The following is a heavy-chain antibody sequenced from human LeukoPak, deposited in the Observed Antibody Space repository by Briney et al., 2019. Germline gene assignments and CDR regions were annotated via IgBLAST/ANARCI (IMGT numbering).Heavy chain of an antibody. CDR3: AKFENYYDNSGYDFDY. D-gene: IGHD3-22*01. Sequence: PGRSLRLSCAASGFTFSSYGMHWVRQAPGKGLEWVAVISYDGSNKYYADSVKGRFTISRDNSKNTLYLQMNSLRAEDTAVYYCAKFENYYDNSGYDFDYWGQGTLVTVSS. J-gene: IGHJ4*02. CDR2: ISYDGSNK. CDR1: GFTFSSYG. V-gene: IGHV3-30*18.